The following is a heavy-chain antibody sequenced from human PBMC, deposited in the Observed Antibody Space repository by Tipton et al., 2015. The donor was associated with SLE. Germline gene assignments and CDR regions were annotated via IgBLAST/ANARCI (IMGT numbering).Heavy chain of an antibody. D-gene: IGHD3-22*01. CDR2: IHPGDSDT. J-gene: IGHJ4*02. Sequence: QSGPEVKKPGESLKISCKGSGYSFTSYWIAWVRQMPGKGLEWMGVIHPGDSDTRYSPSFQGQVTISADKSVSTAYLQWSSLKASDPAMYYCSRRFSDSSGYKYFFDYWGQGTQVTVSS. V-gene: IGHV5-51*01. CDR3: SRRFSDSSGYKYFFDY. CDR1: GYSFTSYW.